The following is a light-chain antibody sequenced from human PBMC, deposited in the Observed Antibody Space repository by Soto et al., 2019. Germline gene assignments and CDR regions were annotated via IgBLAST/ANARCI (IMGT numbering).Light chain of an antibody. CDR2: EDT. Sequence: QSALTQPASVSGSPGQSITISCTGPSRDVGRKNLVSWYQHHPPKAPKLMIYEDTKRTSGISNRFSGSTSGNTASLTISGLQAEDGGDYCCGSYAQSGTGVFGGGTKVT. V-gene: IGLV2-23*01. CDR3: GSYAQSGTGV. CDR1: SRDVGRKNL. J-gene: IGLJ3*02.